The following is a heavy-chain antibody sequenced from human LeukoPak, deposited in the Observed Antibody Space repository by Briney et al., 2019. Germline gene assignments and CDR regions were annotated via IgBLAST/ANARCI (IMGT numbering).Heavy chain of an antibody. CDR2: INHSGST. Sequence: PSETLSLTCAVYGGSFSGYYWSWIRQPPGKGLEWIGEINHSGSTNYNPSLKSRVTISVDTSKNQFSLKLSSVTAADTAVYYCARRGYSGYGVQYYFDYWGQGTLVTVSS. CDR1: GGSFSGYY. CDR3: ARRGYSGYGVQYYFDY. V-gene: IGHV4-34*01. D-gene: IGHD5-12*01. J-gene: IGHJ4*02.